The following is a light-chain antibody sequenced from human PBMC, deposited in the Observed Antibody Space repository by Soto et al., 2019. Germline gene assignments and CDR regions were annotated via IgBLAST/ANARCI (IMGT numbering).Light chain of an antibody. V-gene: IGLV2-14*01. CDR1: SGDIGSYNR. CDR3: SSYTNINTRACV. Sequence: QSVLTQPASVSGSPGQSITISCTGTSGDIGSYNRVSWYQQHPGKAPKLIIYEVTDRPSGVSNRFSGSKSGNTASLTISGLQAGDEAEYYCSSYTNINTRACVFGTGTKVT. J-gene: IGLJ1*01. CDR2: EVT.